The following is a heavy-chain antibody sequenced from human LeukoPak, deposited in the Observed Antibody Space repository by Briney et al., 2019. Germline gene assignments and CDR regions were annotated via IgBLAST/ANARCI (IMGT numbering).Heavy chain of an antibody. D-gene: IGHD6-6*01. CDR2: INPNSGGT. CDR3: ARLASGPVYSSSSFDY. CDR1: GYTFTGYY. J-gene: IGHJ4*02. Sequence: VKVSCKASGYTFTGYYMHWVRQAPGQGLEWMGWINPNSGGTNYAQKFQGRVTMTRDTSISTAYMELSRLRSDDTAVYYCARLASGPVYSSSSFDYWGQGTLVTVSS. V-gene: IGHV1-2*02.